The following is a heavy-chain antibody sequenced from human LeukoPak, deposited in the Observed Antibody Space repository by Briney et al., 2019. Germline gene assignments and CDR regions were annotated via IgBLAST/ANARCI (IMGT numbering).Heavy chain of an antibody. D-gene: IGHD2-2*01. CDR2: ISSSSSTI. Sequence: PGGSLRLSCAASGFTFSSYSMNWVRQAPGKGLEWVSYISSSSSTIYYADSVKGRFTISRDNAKNSLYLQMNSLRAEDTAVYYCARVFCSSTSCRWGQGTLVTVSS. CDR1: GFTFSSYS. V-gene: IGHV3-48*01. J-gene: IGHJ4*02. CDR3: ARVFCSSTSCR.